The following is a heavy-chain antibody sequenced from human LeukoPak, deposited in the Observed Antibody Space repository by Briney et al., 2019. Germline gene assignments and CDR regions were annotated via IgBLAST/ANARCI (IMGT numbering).Heavy chain of an antibody. J-gene: IGHJ4*02. D-gene: IGHD6-6*01. V-gene: IGHV4-39*01. Sequence: SETLSLTCTVSGGSISGSSYYWGWIRQPPGKGLEWIGSIYYSGSTYYNPSLKSRVTISVDTSKNQFSLKLSSVTAADTAVYYCARQVGSGVAARGRLPKIFDYWGQGTLVTVSS. CDR2: IYYSGST. CDR3: ARQVGSGVAARGRLPKIFDY. CDR1: GGSISGSSYY.